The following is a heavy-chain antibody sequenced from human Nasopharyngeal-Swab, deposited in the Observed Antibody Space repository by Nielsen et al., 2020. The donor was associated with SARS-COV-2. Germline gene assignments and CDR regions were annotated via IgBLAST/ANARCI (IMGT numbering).Heavy chain of an antibody. J-gene: IGHJ4*02. CDR2: IYYSGST. CDR1: GGSISSYY. Sequence: GSLRLSCTASGGSISSYYWSWIRQPPGKGLEWIGYIYYSGSTNYNPSLKSRVTISVDTPKNQFSLKLSTVTAADTAVYYCARDKSDVLPWYYFDYWSQGTLVTVSS. CDR3: ARDKSDVLPWYYFDY. D-gene: IGHD2-8*01. V-gene: IGHV4-59*01.